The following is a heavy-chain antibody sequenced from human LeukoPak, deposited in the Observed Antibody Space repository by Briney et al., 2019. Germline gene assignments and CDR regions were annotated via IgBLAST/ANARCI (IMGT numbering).Heavy chain of an antibody. CDR1: GYSFTNYW. CDR3: ARQWLFDY. J-gene: IGHJ4*02. Sequence: GESLKISCKGSGYSFTNYWIGWVRQMRGKGLEWMWIIYPGDSDTRYSPSFQGQVTISADKSSSTAFLQWSSLKASDTAMYYCARQWLFDYWGQGTLVTVSS. D-gene: IGHD5-12*01. V-gene: IGHV5-51*01. CDR2: IYPGDSDT.